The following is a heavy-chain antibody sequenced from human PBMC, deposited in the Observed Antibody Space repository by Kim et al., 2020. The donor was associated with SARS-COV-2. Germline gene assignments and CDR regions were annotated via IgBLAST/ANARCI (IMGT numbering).Heavy chain of an antibody. J-gene: IGHJ4*02. V-gene: IGHV3-9*01. Sequence: GGSLRLSCAASGFTFDDYAMHWVRQAPGKGLEWVSGISWNSGSIGYADSVKGRFTISRDNAKNSLYLQMNSLRAEDTALYYCAKDATYGDYGAVDYWGQGTLVTVSS. D-gene: IGHD4-17*01. CDR2: ISWNSGSI. CDR3: AKDATYGDYGAVDY. CDR1: GFTFDDYA.